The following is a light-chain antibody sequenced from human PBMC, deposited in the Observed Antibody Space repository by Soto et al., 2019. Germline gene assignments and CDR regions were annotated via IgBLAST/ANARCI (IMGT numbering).Light chain of an antibody. CDR2: DTH. CDR1: TGVVTNSHF. CDR3: LLSFGDARV. V-gene: IGLV7-46*01. J-gene: IGLJ2*01. Sequence: QAVVTQESSLTVSPGGTVTLTCDSSTGVVTNSHFLYWFQQKPGQAPRTLIYDTHNRHSWTPARFSGSLLGGRAALTLSGAQPEDEADYYCLLSFGDARVFGGGTKLTVL.